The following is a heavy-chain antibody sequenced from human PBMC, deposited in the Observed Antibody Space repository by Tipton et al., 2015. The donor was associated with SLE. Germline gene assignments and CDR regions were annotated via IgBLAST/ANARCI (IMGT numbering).Heavy chain of an antibody. CDR2: ISTYNGNT. J-gene: IGHJ6*02. V-gene: IGHV1-18*01. D-gene: IGHD3-10*01. Sequence: QSGPEVKNPGASVKVSCKASGYTFTSYGISWVRQAPGQGLEWMGWISTYNGNTHYAQNLQGRVTMTTYTSTSTAYMELRSLRSDDTAVYYCATEVYSGSYYYYYGMDVWGQGATVAISS. CDR3: ATEVYSGSYYYYYGMDV. CDR1: GYTFTSYG.